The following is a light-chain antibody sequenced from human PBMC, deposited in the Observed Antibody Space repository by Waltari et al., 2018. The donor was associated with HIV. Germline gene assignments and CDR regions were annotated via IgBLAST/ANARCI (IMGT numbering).Light chain of an antibody. Sequence: QSALTQPPSASGSPGQSVTISCTGTSSDVGSYNLVPWYKQHPGKAPNLLIFEVSKRPSGVPDRFSGSKSGNTASLTVSGLQPEDEADYYCSSYAGSNNLLFGGGTKLTVL. CDR2: EVS. CDR3: SSYAGSNNLL. V-gene: IGLV2-8*01. CDR1: SSDVGSYNL. J-gene: IGLJ2*01.